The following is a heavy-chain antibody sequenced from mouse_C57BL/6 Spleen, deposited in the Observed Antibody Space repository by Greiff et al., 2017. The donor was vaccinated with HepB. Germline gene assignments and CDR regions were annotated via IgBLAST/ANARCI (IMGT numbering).Heavy chain of an antibody. CDR2: IHPNSGST. D-gene: IGHD2-2*01. Sequence: VQLQQSGAELVKPGASVKLSCKASGYTFTSYWMHWVKQRPGQGLEWIGMIHPNSGSTNYNEKFKSKATLTVDKSSSTAYMQLSSLTSEDSAVYYCATMVTTGPPFPYWGQGTLVTVSA. V-gene: IGHV1-64*01. J-gene: IGHJ3*01. CDR1: GYTFTSYW. CDR3: ATMVTTGPPFPY.